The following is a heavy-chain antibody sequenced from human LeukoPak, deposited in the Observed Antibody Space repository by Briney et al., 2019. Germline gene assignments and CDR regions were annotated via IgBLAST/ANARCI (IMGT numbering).Heavy chain of an antibody. J-gene: IGHJ4*02. V-gene: IGHV4-38-2*02. D-gene: IGHD2-15*01. CDR1: GYSISSGYY. CDR2: IYHSGSP. CDR3: ARVGGSSLATVDY. Sequence: SETLSLTCTVSGYSISSGYYWVWIRQPPGKGLEWIGSIYHSGSPYYNPSLKSRLTMSVDTSKNQFSLKLSSVTAADTAVYYCARVGGSSLATVDYWGQGTLVTVSS.